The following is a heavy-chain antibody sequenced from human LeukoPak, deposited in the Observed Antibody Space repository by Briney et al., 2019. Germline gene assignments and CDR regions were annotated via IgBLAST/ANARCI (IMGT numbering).Heavy chain of an antibody. J-gene: IGHJ3*02. CDR1: GYTLTDLS. D-gene: IGHD6-19*01. CDR3: AADSRRSSGWFLPDRFDI. Sequence: ASVKVSCKVSGYTLTDLSMHWVRQTPGSGPEWMGGFDPEAGETVYAQKFQGRVTMTDDTSTDTAYMELSSLRSEDTAVHYCAADSRRSSGWFLPDRFDIWGQGTKVTVSS. V-gene: IGHV1-24*01. CDR2: FDPEAGET.